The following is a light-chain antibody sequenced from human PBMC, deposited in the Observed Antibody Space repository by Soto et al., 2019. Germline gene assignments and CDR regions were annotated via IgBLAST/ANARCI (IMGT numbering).Light chain of an antibody. V-gene: IGLV2-14*03. CDR1: SSDIGAYDY. CDR2: EVT. Sequence: QSALTQPASVSGSPGQSIAISCTGTSSDIGAYDYVSWYQQHPDQAPKLMIYEVTNRPSGVSNRFSGSKSDNTATLTISGLQAEDEADYYCSSPTSSNPVIFGTGTKLTVL. CDR3: SSPTSSNPVI. J-gene: IGLJ1*01.